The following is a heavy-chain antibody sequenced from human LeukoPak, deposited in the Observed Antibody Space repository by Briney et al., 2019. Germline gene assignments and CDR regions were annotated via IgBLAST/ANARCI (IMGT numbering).Heavy chain of an antibody. J-gene: IGHJ4*02. CDR2: NNGGGDDT. CDR3: AKDWIFDH. D-gene: IGHD2-2*03. CDR1: GFTLSSYA. Sequence: GGSLRLSCAASGFTLSSYAMSWVRQAPGKGPEWVSVNNGGGDDTYYADSVKGRFTISRDNSKNTLYLQMTSLGVGDTAVYYCAKDWIFDHWGQGTLVTVSS. V-gene: IGHV3-23*01.